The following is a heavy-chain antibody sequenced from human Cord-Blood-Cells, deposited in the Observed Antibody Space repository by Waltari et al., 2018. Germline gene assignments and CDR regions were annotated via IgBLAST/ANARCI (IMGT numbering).Heavy chain of an antibody. CDR1: GGSISSSSYY. J-gene: IGHJ4*02. CDR3: ARLAGSSWYNFDY. Sequence: QLQLQESGPGLVKPSETLSLTCTVSGGSISSSSYYWGWIRQPPGKGLEWIGSIYYSGSTYYNPSLKRRVTISVDTSKNQFSLKLSSVTAADTAVYYCARLAGSSWYNFDYWGQGTLVTVSS. CDR2: IYYSGST. V-gene: IGHV4-39*01. D-gene: IGHD6-13*01.